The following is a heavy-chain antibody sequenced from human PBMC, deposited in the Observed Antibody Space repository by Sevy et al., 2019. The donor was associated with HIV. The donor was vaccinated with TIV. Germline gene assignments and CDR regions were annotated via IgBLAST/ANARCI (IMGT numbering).Heavy chain of an antibody. CDR2: IYFTGNT. J-gene: IGHJ4*02. D-gene: IGHD1-1*01. CDR1: GGSSSSYF. CDR3: ARDSTTRPRVLDY. V-gene: IGHV4-59*01. Sequence: SETLSLTCSVSGGSSSSYFWTWVRQSPGKGLEWIGNIYFTGNTDYSPALKSRVILSLDTSKSQFSLTLKSVTAADTAIYFCARDSTTRPRVLDYWGQGTLVTVSS.